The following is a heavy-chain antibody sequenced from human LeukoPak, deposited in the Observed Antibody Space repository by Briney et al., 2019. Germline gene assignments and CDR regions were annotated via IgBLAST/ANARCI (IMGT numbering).Heavy chain of an antibody. J-gene: IGHJ3*02. CDR2: ISGSGGST. CDR1: GFTFSSYA. V-gene: IGHV3-23*01. Sequence: PGGSLRLSCAASGFTFSSYAMSWVRQAPGKGLEWVSAISGSGGSTYYADSVKGRSTISRDNSKNTLYLQMNSLRAEDTAVYYCAKGLEQWLVPAAFDIWGQGTMVTVSS. D-gene: IGHD6-19*01. CDR3: AKGLEQWLVPAAFDI.